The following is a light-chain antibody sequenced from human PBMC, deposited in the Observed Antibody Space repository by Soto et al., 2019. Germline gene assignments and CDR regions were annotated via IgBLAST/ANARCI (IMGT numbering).Light chain of an antibody. V-gene: IGKV1-5*01. CDR1: QDISSS. CDR2: AAS. J-gene: IGKJ1*01. Sequence: DIQMTQSPSSLSASIGDRVTISCRASQDISSSLNWYQHKSGKAPKLLIYAASGLHSGVPSRFSGSGSGTEFTLTISSLQPDDFATYYCQHYNSYSEAFGQGTKVDIK. CDR3: QHYNSYSEA.